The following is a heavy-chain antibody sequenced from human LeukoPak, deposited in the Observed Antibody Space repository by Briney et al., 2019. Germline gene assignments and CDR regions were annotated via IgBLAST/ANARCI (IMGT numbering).Heavy chain of an antibody. CDR3: ARAPYDSGGYYDYYFDY. V-gene: IGHV4-59*08. D-gene: IGHD3-22*01. CDR2: IYYSGST. CDR1: GGSISSYC. J-gene: IGHJ4*02. Sequence: PSETLSLTCTVSGGSISSYCWSWIRQPPGKGLEWFGYIYYSGSTNYSPSLKSRVTISVDTSKNQFSVQLSSVTAADTAVYYCARAPYDSGGYYDYYFDYWGQGTLVTVSS.